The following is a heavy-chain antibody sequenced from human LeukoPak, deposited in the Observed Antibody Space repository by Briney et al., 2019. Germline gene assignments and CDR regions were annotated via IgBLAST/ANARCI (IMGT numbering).Heavy chain of an antibody. CDR2: IWYDASNK. V-gene: IGHV3-33*01. CDR1: GFTFSSFG. Sequence: GGSLTLSCAASGFTFSSFGMHWVRQAPGKGLEWVAVIWYDASNKYYADSVKGRFTISRDSSKNTLYLQMNSLRAEDTAVYYCARDVGYWGQGTLVTVSS. CDR3: ARDVGY. D-gene: IGHD2-15*01. J-gene: IGHJ4*02.